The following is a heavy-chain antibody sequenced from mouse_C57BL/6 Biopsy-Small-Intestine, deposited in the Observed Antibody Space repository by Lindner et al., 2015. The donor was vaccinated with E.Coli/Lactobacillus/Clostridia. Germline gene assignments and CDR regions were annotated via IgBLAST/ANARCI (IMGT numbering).Heavy chain of an antibody. V-gene: IGHV1-62-2*01. CDR1: GYTFSDYY. CDR2: INPNSGGA. Sequence: SVKVSCKASGYTFSDYYIYWVRQAPGQGLEWMGWINPNSGGAKLAQGFRGRVSMTRDRHLSSVYIEVRALTFDDAATYYCAKDRVVSPRGPYYGAGTYDGFDIWGQGTQVIVS. J-gene: IGHJ3*01. CDR3: AKDRVVSPRGPYYGAGTYDGFDI. D-gene: IGHD2-3*01.